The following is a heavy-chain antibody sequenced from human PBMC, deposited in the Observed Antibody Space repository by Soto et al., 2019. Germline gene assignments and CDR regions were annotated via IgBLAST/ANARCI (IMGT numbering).Heavy chain of an antibody. CDR3: VNPRGGYCSGGSCYVIDY. J-gene: IGHJ4*02. V-gene: IGHV3-23*01. CDR2: ISGTGGTT. CDR1: GFTFSSYA. D-gene: IGHD2-15*01. Sequence: EVQLLESGGGLVQPGGSLRLSCAASGFTFSSYAMSWVRQAPGKGLEWVSGISGTGGTTYYAESVKGRFTISRDNSKNTLYLQMDSLRAEDTALYSCVNPRGGYCSGGSCYVIDYWGQGTLVTVSS.